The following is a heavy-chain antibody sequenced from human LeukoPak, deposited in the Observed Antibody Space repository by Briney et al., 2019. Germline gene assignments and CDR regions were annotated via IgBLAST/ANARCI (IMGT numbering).Heavy chain of an antibody. CDR3: ARDDVDTPTFDY. CDR1: GVSINNYY. CDR2: VYISGST. Sequence: SETLSLTCTVSGVSINNYYWSWIRQPAGKGLEWIGRVYISGSTDYNPSLKSRVTMSVDTSKNQLLLKLKSVTAADTAVYFCARDDVDTPTFDYLGQGTRLTVSS. V-gene: IGHV4-4*07. D-gene: IGHD5-18*01. J-gene: IGHJ4*02.